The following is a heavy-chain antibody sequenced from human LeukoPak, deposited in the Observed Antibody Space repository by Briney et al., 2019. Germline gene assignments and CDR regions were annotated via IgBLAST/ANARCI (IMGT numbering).Heavy chain of an antibody. CDR1: GGTFSSYA. J-gene: IGHJ4*02. CDR2: IIPIFGTA. Sequence: GASVKVSCKASGGTFSSYAISWVRQAPGQGLEWMGGIIPIFGTANYAQKFQGRVTITTDESTSTAYMELSSLRSEDTAVYYCARARRDGYNLEDYWGQGTLVTVSS. CDR3: ARARRDGYNLEDY. V-gene: IGHV1-69*05. D-gene: IGHD5-24*01.